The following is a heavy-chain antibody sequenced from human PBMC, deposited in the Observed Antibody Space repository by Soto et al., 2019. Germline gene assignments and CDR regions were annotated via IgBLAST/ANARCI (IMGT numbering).Heavy chain of an antibody. Sequence: PSETLSLTCTFSGGSIISYYWIWIRQPPGKGLEWIGYIYYSGSTNYNPSLKSRVTISVDTSKNQFSLKLSSVTAADTAVYYCARRYGDCFDYWGQGTLVTVSS. D-gene: IGHD4-17*01. V-gene: IGHV4-59*08. CDR3: ARRYGDCFDY. CDR1: GGSIISYY. J-gene: IGHJ4*02. CDR2: IYYSGST.